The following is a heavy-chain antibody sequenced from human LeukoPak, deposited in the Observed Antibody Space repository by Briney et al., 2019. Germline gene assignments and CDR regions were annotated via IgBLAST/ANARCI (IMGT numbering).Heavy chain of an antibody. Sequence: KPSETLSLTCAVYGGSFSGYYWSWIRQPPGKGLEWIGEINHSGSTNYNPSLKSRVTISVDTSKNQFSLKLSSVTAADTAVYYCASLYYYGSGKEYNWFDPWGRGTLVTVSS. CDR1: GGSFSGYY. CDR3: ASLYYYGSGKEYNWFDP. J-gene: IGHJ5*02. D-gene: IGHD3-10*01. V-gene: IGHV4-34*01. CDR2: INHSGST.